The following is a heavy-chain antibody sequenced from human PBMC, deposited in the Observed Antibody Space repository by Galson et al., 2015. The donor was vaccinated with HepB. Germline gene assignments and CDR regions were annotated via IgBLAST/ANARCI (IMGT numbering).Heavy chain of an antibody. V-gene: IGHV1-69*06. D-gene: IGHD1-20*01. CDR3: ARAPMTGTTWYFGY. CDR1: GGTFSTYS. Sequence: SVKVSCKASGGTFSTYSINWVRQAPGQGLEWMGGIIPIFETANYAQKFQGRATITADKSTSTAYMELSRLRSEDTAIYYCARAPMTGTTWYFGYWGQGTLVTVSS. CDR2: IIPIFETA. J-gene: IGHJ4*02.